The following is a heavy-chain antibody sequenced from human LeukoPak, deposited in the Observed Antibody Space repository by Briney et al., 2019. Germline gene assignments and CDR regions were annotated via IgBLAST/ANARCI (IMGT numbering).Heavy chain of an antibody. Sequence: PGRSLRLSCAASGFTFSSYGMHWVRQAPGKGLEWVAVIWYDGSNKYYADSVKGRFTISRDNSKDTLYLQMNSLRAEDTAVYYCSTTYYYDSSEGYWGQGTLVTVSS. CDR2: IWYDGSNK. CDR3: STTYYYDSSEGY. V-gene: IGHV3-33*01. J-gene: IGHJ4*02. CDR1: GFTFSSYG. D-gene: IGHD3-22*01.